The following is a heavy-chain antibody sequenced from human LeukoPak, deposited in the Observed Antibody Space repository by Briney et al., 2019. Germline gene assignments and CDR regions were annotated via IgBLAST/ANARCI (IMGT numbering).Heavy chain of an antibody. CDR2: IWYDGSNK. CDR3: ARGQQLVADY. J-gene: IGHJ4*02. Sequence: GGSLRLSCAASGFTFSSYAIHWVRQAPGKGLEWVAIIWYDGSNKYYGDSVKGRFTISRDNSKNTVYLQMNSLRAEDTAVYYCARGQQLVADYWGQGTLVTVSS. V-gene: IGHV3-33*01. D-gene: IGHD6-13*01. CDR1: GFTFSSYA.